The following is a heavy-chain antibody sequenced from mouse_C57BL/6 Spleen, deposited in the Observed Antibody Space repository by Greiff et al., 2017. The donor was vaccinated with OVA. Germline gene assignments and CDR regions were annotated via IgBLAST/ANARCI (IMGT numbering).Heavy chain of an antibody. Sequence: VQRVESGAELARPGASVKLSCKASGYTFTSYGISWVKQRTGQGLEWIGEIYPRSGNTYYNEKFKGKATLTADKSSSTAYMALRSLTSEDSAVYFCARYGAAQATSAMDYWGQGTSVTVSS. J-gene: IGHJ4*01. D-gene: IGHD3-2*02. V-gene: IGHV1-81*01. CDR1: GYTFTSYG. CDR2: IYPRSGNT. CDR3: ARYGAAQATSAMDY.